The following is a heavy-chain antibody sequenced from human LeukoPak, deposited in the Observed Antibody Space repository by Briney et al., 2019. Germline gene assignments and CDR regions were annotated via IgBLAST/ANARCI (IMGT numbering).Heavy chain of an antibody. D-gene: IGHD6-6*01. CDR1: GYTFTNYY. CDR2: IHPGVGSK. CDR3: ARLKAPSIAARRWEYYFDY. Sequence: ASVKVSCKASGYTFTNYYMHWVRQAPGQGLEWMGAIHPGVGSKSYAQKFQGRVTMTRDTSTNTVYMELISLRSEDTAVYYCARLKAPSIAARRWEYYFDYWGQGTLVTVSS. V-gene: IGHV1-46*01. J-gene: IGHJ4*02.